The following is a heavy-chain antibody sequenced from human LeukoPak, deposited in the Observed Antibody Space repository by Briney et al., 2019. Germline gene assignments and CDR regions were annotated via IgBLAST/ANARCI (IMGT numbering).Heavy chain of an antibody. J-gene: IGHJ4*02. CDR3: AKGSAVGRPYYFDS. V-gene: IGHV3-23*01. D-gene: IGHD6-6*01. CDR1: GFIFSRYA. Sequence: GGSLRLSCAASGFIFSRYAMSWVRQAPGKGLEWVSAIGGDGGSTYSADSVKGRFTIPRDDSKNTLYLQMNSLTAEDTAVYYCAKGSAVGRPYYFDSWGQGTLVTVSS. CDR2: IGGDGGST.